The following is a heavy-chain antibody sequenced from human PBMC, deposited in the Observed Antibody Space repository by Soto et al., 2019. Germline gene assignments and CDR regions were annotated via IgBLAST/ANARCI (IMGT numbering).Heavy chain of an antibody. CDR1: GYTFTSYG. CDR2: ISAYNGNT. D-gene: IGHD3-3*01. CDR3: AFGGSGSYPLCY. Sequence: QVQLVQSVAEVKKPGASVTVSCKASGYTFTSYGISWVRPAPGQGLEGMGWISAYNGNTNYAQKLQGRVTMTTDTATSTAYMEVRSLRSDDTAVYYCAFGGSGSYPLCYWCQGTLVTVSS. J-gene: IGHJ4*02. V-gene: IGHV1-18*04.